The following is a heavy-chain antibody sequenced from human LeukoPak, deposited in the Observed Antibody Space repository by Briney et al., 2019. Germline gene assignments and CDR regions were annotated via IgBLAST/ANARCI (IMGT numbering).Heavy chain of an antibody. CDR2: ISGGGGST. V-gene: IGHV3-23*01. Sequence: GGSLRLSCAASGFTFSSYAMSWVRQAPGKGLEWVSAISGGGGSTYYAGSVKGRFTISRDNAKNSLYLQMNGLRAEDTAVYYCARVRFSYYHFDYWGQGTLVTVSS. J-gene: IGHJ4*02. CDR1: GFTFSSYA. D-gene: IGHD5-18*01. CDR3: ARVRFSYYHFDY.